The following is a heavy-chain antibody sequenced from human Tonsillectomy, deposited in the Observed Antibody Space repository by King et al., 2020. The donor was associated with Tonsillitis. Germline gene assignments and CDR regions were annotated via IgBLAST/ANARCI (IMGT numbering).Heavy chain of an antibody. CDR3: ARDLYCSSTSCYYGMDV. J-gene: IGHJ6*02. CDR2: ISSSSSYR. Sequence: QLVQSGGGLVKPGGSLRLSCAASGFTFSSYSMNWVRQAPGKGLEWVSSISSSSSYRYYADSVKGRFTISRDNAKNSLYLQMNSLRAEDTAVYYCARDLYCSSTSCYYGMDVWGQGTTVTVSS. CDR1: GFTFSSYS. V-gene: IGHV3-21*01. D-gene: IGHD2-2*01.